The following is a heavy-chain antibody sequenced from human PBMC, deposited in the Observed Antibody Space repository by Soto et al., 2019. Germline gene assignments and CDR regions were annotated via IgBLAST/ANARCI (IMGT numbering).Heavy chain of an antibody. CDR1: GVTLSNVW. J-gene: IGHJ4*02. V-gene: IGHV3-15*07. D-gene: IGHD5-18*01. CDR2: IKSKTDGGTV. CDR3: SHGYYQYFES. Sequence: PGGSLRLSCAVSGVTLSNVWMNWVRQAPGKGPEWVGRIKSKTDGGTVEYAAPVKDRFTISRDDSENTLYLQMNSLKTEDTAGYYCSHGYYQYFESWGQGTLVTVSS.